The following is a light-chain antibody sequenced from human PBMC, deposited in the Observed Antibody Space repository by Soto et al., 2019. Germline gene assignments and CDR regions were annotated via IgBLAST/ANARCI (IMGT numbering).Light chain of an antibody. V-gene: IGKV1-27*01. CDR2: AAS. Sequence: DIQMTQSPSSLSASVGDRVTITCRASQGISAYLAWYQQKPGKVPKLLIYAASTMQSGVPSRFSGSGSGTDFTLTISSLQPEDVAIYYCQQYSSVPLTFGGGTKVEIK. CDR3: QQYSSVPLT. CDR1: QGISAY. J-gene: IGKJ4*01.